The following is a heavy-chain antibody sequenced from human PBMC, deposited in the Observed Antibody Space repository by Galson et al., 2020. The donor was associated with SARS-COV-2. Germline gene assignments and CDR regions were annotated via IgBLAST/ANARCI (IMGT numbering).Heavy chain of an antibody. CDR1: GFTFDDYA. V-gene: IGHV3-9*01. Sequence: GGSLRLSCAASGFTFDDYAMYWVRQSPGGGLEWISGITWHSRNIGYADSVQGRFTISRDNVKNAVYLQMNSLRSDDTGFYYCAKGGPDDWGLHYMGFWGKVTAVIVSS. CDR2: ITWHSRNI. J-gene: IGHJ6*03. D-gene: IGHD3-9*01. CDR3: AKGGPDDWGLHYMGF.